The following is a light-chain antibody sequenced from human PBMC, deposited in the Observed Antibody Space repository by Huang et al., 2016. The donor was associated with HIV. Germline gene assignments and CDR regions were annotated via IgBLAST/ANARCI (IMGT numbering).Light chain of an antibody. Sequence: EIQMTQSPSSLSASVGDTVTITCRASKNIDIDFNWYHQRPGKAPKLLIYNASSLQTGVPSRFSGSGSGTDFTLTIDSLQPEDFATYYCLQSYSMFRTFGQGTKLDFK. CDR1: KNIDID. J-gene: IGKJ2*01. CDR2: NAS. CDR3: LQSYSMFRT. V-gene: IGKV1-39*01.